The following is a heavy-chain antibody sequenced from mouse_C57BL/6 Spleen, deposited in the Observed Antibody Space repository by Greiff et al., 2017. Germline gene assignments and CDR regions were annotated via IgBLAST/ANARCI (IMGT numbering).Heavy chain of an antibody. V-gene: IGHV5-4*01. CDR1: GFTFSSYA. Sequence: EVQGVESGGGLVKPGGSLKLSCAASGFTFSSYAMSWVRQTPEKRLEWVATISDGGSYTYYPDNVKGRFTISRDNAKNNLYLQMSHLKSEDTAMYYCARDYYGSRGYYAMDYWGQGASVTVSS. CDR3: ARDYYGSRGYYAMDY. D-gene: IGHD1-1*01. CDR2: ISDGGSYT. J-gene: IGHJ4*01.